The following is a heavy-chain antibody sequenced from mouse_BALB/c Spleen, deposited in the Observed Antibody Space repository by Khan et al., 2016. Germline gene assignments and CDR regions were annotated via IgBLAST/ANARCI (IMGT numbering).Heavy chain of an antibody. J-gene: IGHJ3*01. Sequence: VQLQESGAELMKPGASVKISCKATGYTFSSYWIEWVKQRPGHGLEWIGEILPGNGSTDYSEKFKVKATFTTDTSSNTAYMVLSSLTSEDSAVYYCARGSYWGQGTLITVSA. CDR2: ILPGNGST. CDR1: GYTFSSYW. V-gene: IGHV1-9*01. CDR3: ARGSY.